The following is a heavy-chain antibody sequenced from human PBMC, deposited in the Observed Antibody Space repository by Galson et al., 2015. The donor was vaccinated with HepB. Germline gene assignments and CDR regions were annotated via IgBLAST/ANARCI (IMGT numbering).Heavy chain of an antibody. Sequence: SVKVSCKASGYTFTSYAMSWVRQAPGQGLEWMGGIIPIFGTANYAQKFQGRVTITADESTSTAYMELSSLRSEDTAVYYCARGEAAGAIPYYYYYVDVWGKGTTGTVSS. CDR1: GYTFTSYA. V-gene: IGHV1-69*13. J-gene: IGHJ6*03. CDR3: ARGEAAGAIPYYYYYVDV. CDR2: IIPIFGTA.